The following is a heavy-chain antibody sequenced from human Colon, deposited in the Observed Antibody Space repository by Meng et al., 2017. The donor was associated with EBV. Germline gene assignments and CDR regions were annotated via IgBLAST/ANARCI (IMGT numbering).Heavy chain of an antibody. CDR1: GDSFNIYA. CDR2: IIPIFGTT. D-gene: IGHD3-10*01. CDR3: ARAGFDYHGSGSSPDYFYGLDV. Sequence: QVQLVQSGPEVKKPGSSVKVSCKTSGDSFNIYALSWVRQAPGQGLEWMGGIIPIFGTTDYAQNFQGRVTITADESSTTAYMELSSLRSEDTAVYYCARAGFDYHGSGSSPDYFYGLDVWGQGTTVTVSS. J-gene: IGHJ6*02. V-gene: IGHV1-69*01.